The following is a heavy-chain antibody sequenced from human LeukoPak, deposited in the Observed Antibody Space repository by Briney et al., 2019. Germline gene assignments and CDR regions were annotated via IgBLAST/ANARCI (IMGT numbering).Heavy chain of an antibody. CDR2: IYYSGKN. D-gene: IGHD3-10*01. V-gene: IGHV4-59*12. CDR3: ARVYYGSGSYIFDY. J-gene: IGHJ4*02. Sequence: SETLSLTCTVSGGSINISYWSWIRQPPGKGLEWIGYIYYSGKNNYNPSLKSRVTISVDTSKNQFSLKLSSVTAADTAVYYCARVYYGSGSYIFDYWGQGTLVTVSS. CDR1: GGSINISY.